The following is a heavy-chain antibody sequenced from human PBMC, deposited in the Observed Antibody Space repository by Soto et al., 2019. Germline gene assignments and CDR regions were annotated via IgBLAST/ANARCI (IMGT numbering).Heavy chain of an antibody. CDR1: GGSVNNADYF. Sequence: QVRLEESGPGLVKPSETLSLICNVSGGSVNNADYFWSWIRHHPENGLEWIGYIYYSGSTRYNPSFKTRATLSIDTSKNQFSLRLNSVTVADTAVYFCARDADYGGSRGGMDVWGRGTTVTVSS. V-gene: IGHV4-31*03. J-gene: IGHJ6*02. CDR2: IYYSGST. D-gene: IGHD4-17*01. CDR3: ARDADYGGSRGGMDV.